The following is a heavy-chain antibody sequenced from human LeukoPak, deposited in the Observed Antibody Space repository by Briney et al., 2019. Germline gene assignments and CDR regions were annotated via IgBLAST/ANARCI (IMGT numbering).Heavy chain of an antibody. CDR2: ISGSTSTT. CDR1: GFTFSSFV. CDR3: ARNVVPYSNYFRAGAFDI. D-gene: IGHD4-4*01. V-gene: IGHV3-23*01. Sequence: GSLRLSCAASGFTFSSFVLSWVRQAPGKGLEWVSGISGSTSTTYYADSVKGRFTISRDNSKNTLYLQMNSLRAEDTAVYYCARNVVPYSNYFRAGAFDIWGQGTMVTVSS. J-gene: IGHJ3*02.